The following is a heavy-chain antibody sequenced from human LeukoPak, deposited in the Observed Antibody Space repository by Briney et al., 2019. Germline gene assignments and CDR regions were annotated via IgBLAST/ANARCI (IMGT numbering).Heavy chain of an antibody. Sequence: PSQTLSLTCTVSGGSISSGDYYWSWIRQPRGRGLEWIGYIYYSGSTYYNPSLKSRVTISVDTSKNQFSLKLSSVTAADTAVYYCARVELYYYGMDVWGQGTTVTVSS. D-gene: IGHD1-1*01. CDR1: GGSISSGDYY. J-gene: IGHJ6*02. V-gene: IGHV4-30-4*01. CDR3: ARVELYYYGMDV. CDR2: IYYSGST.